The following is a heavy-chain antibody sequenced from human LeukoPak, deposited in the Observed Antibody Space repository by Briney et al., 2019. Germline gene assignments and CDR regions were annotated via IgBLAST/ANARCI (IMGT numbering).Heavy chain of an antibody. CDR3: ARRGGSSSRRSPIDY. J-gene: IGHJ4*02. D-gene: IGHD6-6*01. CDR1: GFTFRDYW. V-gene: IGHV3-7*01. Sequence: GGSLRLSCTASGFTFRDYWMTWVRQAPGKGPEWVANIKQDESQRYYVDSVRGRFTISRDNAKNSSFLQMNGLRAEDTAVYYCARRGGSSSRRSPIDYWGQGTLVTVSS. CDR2: IKQDESQR.